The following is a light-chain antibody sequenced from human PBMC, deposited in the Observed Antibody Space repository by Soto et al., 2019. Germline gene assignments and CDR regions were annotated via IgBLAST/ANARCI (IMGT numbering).Light chain of an antibody. J-gene: IGKJ1*01. CDR3: VQYEDSTSRWT. CDR2: DAS. CDR1: HNGNRRY. Sequence: ESVLTQSPGTLSLSPGERGTLSCSASHNGNRRYLAWYQHRPGQAPRLLMYDASRSPTGIPDRFSGSASGADFPLHISRLEPEDFAVYYCVQYEDSTSRWTFGQGDKG. V-gene: IGKV3-20*01.